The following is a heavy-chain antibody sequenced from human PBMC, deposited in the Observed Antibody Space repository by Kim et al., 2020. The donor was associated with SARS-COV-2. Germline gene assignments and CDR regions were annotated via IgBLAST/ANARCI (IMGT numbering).Heavy chain of an antibody. J-gene: IGHJ4*02. V-gene: IGHV3-33*01. CDR3: ARERIQLWFSFLDY. D-gene: IGHD5-18*01. Sequence: ADSVKGRFTISRDNSQNTLYLQMNSLRAEDTAVYYCARERIQLWFSFLDYWGQGTLVTVSS.